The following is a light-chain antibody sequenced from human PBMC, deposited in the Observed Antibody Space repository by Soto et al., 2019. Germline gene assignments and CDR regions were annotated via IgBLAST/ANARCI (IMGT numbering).Light chain of an antibody. V-gene: IGKV3-15*01. J-gene: IGKJ4*01. CDR2: GTS. CDR3: QQYYQWPLT. CDR1: QSVSST. Sequence: EIVMTQSPATLSVSPGERATLSCRASQSVSSTLAWYQQIPGQAPRLLIYGTSTRATGIPARFSGSGSGTGFTLTISSLQSEDFAFYYCQQYYQWPLTFGGGTKVEVK.